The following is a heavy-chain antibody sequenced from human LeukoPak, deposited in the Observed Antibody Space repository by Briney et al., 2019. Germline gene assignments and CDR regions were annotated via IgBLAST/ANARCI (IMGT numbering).Heavy chain of an antibody. V-gene: IGHV3-30*02. CDR2: LRSDGSDK. CDR3: ARDQDSSSFDY. CDR1: GFTFSSYG. D-gene: IGHD6-13*01. J-gene: IGHJ4*02. Sequence: GGSLRLSCVASGFTFSSYGMHWVRQAPGKGLEWVAFLRSDGSDKYYADSVKGRFTISRDNAKNSLYLQMNSLRAEDTAVYYCARDQDSSSFDYWGQGTLVTVSS.